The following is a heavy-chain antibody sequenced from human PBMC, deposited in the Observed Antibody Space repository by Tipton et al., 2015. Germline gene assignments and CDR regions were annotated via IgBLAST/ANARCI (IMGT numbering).Heavy chain of an antibody. CDR2: IHHSGKT. J-gene: IGHJ4*02. V-gene: IGHV4-59*12. Sequence: TLSLTCTVSGGSISSYYWTWVRQFPGKGLEWIGYIHHSGKTYYNPSLRSRIILSLDTSKNQFSLTLTSVTAADTAVYYCTREGFEDSSGFRYWGQGTLVTVSS. D-gene: IGHD3-22*01. CDR1: GGSISSYY. CDR3: TREGFEDSSGFRY.